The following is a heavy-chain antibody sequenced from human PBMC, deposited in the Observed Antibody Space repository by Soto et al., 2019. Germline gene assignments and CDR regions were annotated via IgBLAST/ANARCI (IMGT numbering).Heavy chain of an antibody. J-gene: IGHJ6*02. CDR1: GFTFSSYE. CDR3: ARGSPYDGMDV. Sequence: PGGSLRLSCAASGFTFSSYEMNWVRQAPGKGLEWVSYISSSGSTIYYADSVKGRFTISRDNAKNSLYLQMDSLRAEDTGVYYCARGSPYDGMDVWGQGTTVTVSS. CDR2: ISSSGSTI. V-gene: IGHV3-48*03.